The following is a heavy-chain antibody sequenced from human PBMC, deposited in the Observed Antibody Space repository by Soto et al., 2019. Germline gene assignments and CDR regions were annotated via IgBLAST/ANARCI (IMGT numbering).Heavy chain of an antibody. J-gene: IGHJ6*02. CDR2: IIPILGIA. CDR1: GGTFSSYT. CDR3: ARARWECSGGSCQYYYYGMDV. Sequence: QVKLVQSGAEVKKPGSSVKVSCKASGGTFSSYTISWVRQAPGQGLEWMGRIIPILGIANYAQKFQGRVTITADKSTSTAYMELSSLRSEDTAVYYCARARWECSGGSCQYYYYGMDVWGQGTTVTGSS. V-gene: IGHV1-69*02. D-gene: IGHD2-15*01.